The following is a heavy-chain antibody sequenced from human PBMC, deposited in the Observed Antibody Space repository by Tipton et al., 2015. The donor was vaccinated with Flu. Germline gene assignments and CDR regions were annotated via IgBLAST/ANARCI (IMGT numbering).Heavy chain of an antibody. CDR1: GGSISSYY. D-gene: IGHD4-17*01. J-gene: IGHJ4*02. CDR2: IYTSGST. Sequence: TLSLTCTVSGGSISSYYWSWIRQPAGKGLEWIGRIYTSGSTNYNPSLKSRVTMSVDTSKNQFSLKLSPLTAADTAVYYCARDGSYGDTARRFDYWGQGTLVTVSS. V-gene: IGHV4-4*07. CDR3: ARDGSYGDTARRFDY.